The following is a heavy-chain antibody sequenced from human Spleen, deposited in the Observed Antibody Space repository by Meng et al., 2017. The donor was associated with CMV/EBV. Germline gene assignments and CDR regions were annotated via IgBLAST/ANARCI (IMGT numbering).Heavy chain of an antibody. J-gene: IGHJ6*02. Sequence: SVKVSCKASGGTFSSYPISWVRQAPGQGLEWMGGIIPLFGSPNYAQSFQGRVTITTDESTTTVFMEVSRLRSEDTAVYYCAKDQNPRKVGLYGMDVWGQGTTVTVSS. CDR1: GGTFSSYP. V-gene: IGHV1-69*05. D-gene: IGHD2-2*01. CDR3: AKDQNPRKVGLYGMDV. CDR2: IIPLFGSP.